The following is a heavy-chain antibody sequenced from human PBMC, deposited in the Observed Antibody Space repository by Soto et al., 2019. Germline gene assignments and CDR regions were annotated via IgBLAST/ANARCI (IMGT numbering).Heavy chain of an antibody. D-gene: IGHD6-6*01. J-gene: IGHJ6*02. CDR3: ARGGSDRFGSSYGMDV. CDR2: IYYSGST. Sequence: SETLSLTCTVSGGSISSGDYYWSWIRQPPGKGLEWIGYIYYSGSTYYNPSLKSRVTISVDTSKNQFSLKLSSVTAADTAVYYCARGGSDRFGSSYGMDVWGQGTTVTVSS. V-gene: IGHV4-30-4*01. CDR1: GGSISSGDYY.